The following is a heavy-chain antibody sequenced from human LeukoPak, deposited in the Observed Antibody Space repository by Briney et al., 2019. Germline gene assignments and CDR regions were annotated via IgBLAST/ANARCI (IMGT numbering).Heavy chain of an antibody. D-gene: IGHD3-22*01. CDR2: ISDRGSRT. Sequence: PGGSLKLSCAASGFNLSRYWMSWVRQAPGKGLEWVPGISDRGSRTSYADSVKGRFTISTDHPKNTLYLQMNSLRAEDTAVYFCAKRGVVIRVILVGFHKEAYYFDSWGQGALVTVSS. V-gene: IGHV3-23*01. CDR1: GFNLSRYW. CDR3: AKRGVVIRVILVGFHKEAYYFDS. J-gene: IGHJ4*02.